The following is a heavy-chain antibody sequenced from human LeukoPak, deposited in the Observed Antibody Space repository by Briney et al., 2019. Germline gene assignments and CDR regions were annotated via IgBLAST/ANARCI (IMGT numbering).Heavy chain of an antibody. CDR3: ARDGVGATNFDY. CDR2: IYYSGST. D-gene: IGHD1-26*01. J-gene: IGHJ4*02. Sequence: SETLSLTCTVSGGSVNSGSYYWSWIRQSPGKGLEWIGYIYYSGSTNYNPSLKSRVTISVDTSKNQFSLKLSSVTAADTAVYYCARDGVGATNFDYWGQGTLVTVSS. V-gene: IGHV4-61*01. CDR1: GGSVNSGSYY.